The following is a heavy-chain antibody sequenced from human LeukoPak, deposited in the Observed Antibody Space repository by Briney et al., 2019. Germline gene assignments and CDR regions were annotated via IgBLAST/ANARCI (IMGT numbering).Heavy chain of an antibody. CDR3: AKDDYSGYDYSFDY. CDR2: IWYDGSNK. J-gene: IGHJ4*02. D-gene: IGHD5-12*01. Sequence: GGSLRLSCAASGFTFSSYGMHWVRQAPGKGLEWVAVIWYDGSNKYYADSVKGRFTISRDNSKNTLYLQMNSLRAEDTAVYYCAKDDYSGYDYSFDYWGQGTLVTVSS. V-gene: IGHV3-33*06. CDR1: GFTFSSYG.